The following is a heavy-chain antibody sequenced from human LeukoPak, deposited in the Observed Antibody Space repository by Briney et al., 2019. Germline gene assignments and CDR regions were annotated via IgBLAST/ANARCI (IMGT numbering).Heavy chain of an antibody. J-gene: IGHJ4*02. CDR2: IYPGDSDT. V-gene: IGHV5-51*01. CDR1: GYSFTNYW. CDR3: ATPPGGLATISDY. Sequence: GEALKISCKGSGYSFTNYWIGWGRQGPGKGLEGMGIIYPGDSDTRYSPSFQGQVSISADKSISTAYLQWSSLKASDTAMYYCATPPGGLATISDYWGQGTLVTVSS. D-gene: IGHD5-24*01.